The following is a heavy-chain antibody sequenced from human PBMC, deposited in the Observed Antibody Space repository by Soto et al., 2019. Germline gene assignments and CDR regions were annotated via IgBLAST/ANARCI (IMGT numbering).Heavy chain of an antibody. J-gene: IGHJ4*02. V-gene: IGHV4-61*01. CDR3: ARYNAASGTYYFDF. CDR1: GGSVSSGSYY. CDR2: IYYSGSA. Sequence: SETLSLTCTVSGGSVSSGSYYWSWIRQPPGKGLEWIGYIYYSGSANYNPSLKSRVTISVDISKSQFSLRLTSVTAADTAVYYCARYNAASGTYYFDFWGQGALVTVSS. D-gene: IGHD6-13*01.